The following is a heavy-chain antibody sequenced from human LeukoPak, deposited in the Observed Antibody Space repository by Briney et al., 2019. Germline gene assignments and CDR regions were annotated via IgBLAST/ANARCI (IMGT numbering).Heavy chain of an antibody. V-gene: IGHV3-21*01. CDR2: ISSSSSYI. D-gene: IGHD3-3*01. Sequence: PGESLRLSCAASGFTFSSYSMNWVRQAPGKGLEWVSSISSSSSYIYYADSVKGRFTISRDNAKNSLYLQMNSLRAEDTAVYYCARSYYDFWSGYYLDYWGQGTLVTVSS. J-gene: IGHJ4*02. CDR3: ARSYYDFWSGYYLDY. CDR1: GFTFSSYS.